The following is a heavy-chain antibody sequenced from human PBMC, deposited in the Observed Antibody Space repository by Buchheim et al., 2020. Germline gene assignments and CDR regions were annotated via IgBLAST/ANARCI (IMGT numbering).Heavy chain of an antibody. V-gene: IGHV1-69*06. CDR3: ARAETYCGGDCYYGWFAP. CDR1: GGTFDNYA. Sequence: QVQLVQSGAEVKKPGSSVKVSCKASGGTFDNYAIVWVRQAPGQGLECVGGIIPFSDSTNYEQNFQGRVTITADNSTSTAYMELYRLRSGDTAVYYCARAETYCGGDCYYGWFAPWGQGTL. CDR2: IIPFSDST. D-gene: IGHD2-21*02. J-gene: IGHJ5*02.